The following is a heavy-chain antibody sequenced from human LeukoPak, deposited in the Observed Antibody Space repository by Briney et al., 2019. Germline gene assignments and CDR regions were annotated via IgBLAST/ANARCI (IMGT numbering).Heavy chain of an antibody. J-gene: IGHJ4*02. CDR1: GFTFSSYW. CDR3: APIYNWNAE. D-gene: IGHD1-20*01. V-gene: IGHV3-74*01. CDR2: IYSDGSST. Sequence: GGSLRLSCAASGFTFSSYWMHWVRQAPGKGLIWVSRIYSDGSSTSYADSVKGRFTISRDNSKNTLYLQMNSLRAEDTAVYYCAPIYNWNAEWGQGTLVTVSS.